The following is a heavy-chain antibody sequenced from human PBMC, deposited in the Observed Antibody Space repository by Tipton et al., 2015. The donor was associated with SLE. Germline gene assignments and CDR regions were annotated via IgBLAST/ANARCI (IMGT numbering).Heavy chain of an antibody. V-gene: IGHV1-46*01. CDR3: ARRRQELRSGSYSGYYYHYGMDV. J-gene: IGHJ6*02. Sequence: QLVQSGPEVKKPGASVKVSCKASGYTFTSYYMHWVRQAPGQGLEWMGIINPSGGSTSYAQKFQGRVTMTRDTSTSTVYMELSSLRSEDSAVYFCARRRQELRSGSYSGYYYHYGMDVWGLGATVTVSS. CDR1: GYTFTSYY. CDR2: INPSGGST. D-gene: IGHD1-26*01.